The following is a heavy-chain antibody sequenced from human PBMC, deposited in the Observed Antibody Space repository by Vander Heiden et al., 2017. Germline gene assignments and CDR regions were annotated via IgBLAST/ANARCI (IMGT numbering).Heavy chain of an antibody. CDR2: ITQDGSDK. CDR1: GFIFSSYW. V-gene: IGHV3-7*01. J-gene: IGHJ4*02. CDR3: VRHLSD. Sequence: EVQLVESRGDLVQPGGPLRPSCAASGFIFSSYWMNWVRQAPGKGLEWVANITQDGSDKYYVHSVKGRFTISRDNAKNSLYLQMNSLRAEDTAVYFCVRHLSDWGQGTLVTVSS.